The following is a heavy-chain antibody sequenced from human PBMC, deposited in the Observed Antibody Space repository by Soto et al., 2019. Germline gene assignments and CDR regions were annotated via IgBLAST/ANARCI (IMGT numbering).Heavy chain of an antibody. Sequence: SWVRQAPGKALEWLAVIYWDEDKSYSPSLKSRLTITKGTSKNQVVLTVTNMDPVDTATYYCAHMGYTNGYVNYWGQGTLVTVSS. V-gene: IGHV2-5*08. CDR2: IYWDEDK. CDR3: AHMGYTNGYVNY. J-gene: IGHJ4*02. D-gene: IGHD2-8*01.